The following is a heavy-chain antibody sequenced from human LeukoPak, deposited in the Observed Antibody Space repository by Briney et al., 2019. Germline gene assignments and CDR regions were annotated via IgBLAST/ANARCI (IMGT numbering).Heavy chain of an antibody. CDR3: ARGGVAARLMYGFQNWFDP. CDR1: GETVSSGAFY. J-gene: IGHJ5*02. Sequence: SETLSLTCSVSGETVSSGAFYWSWIRQHPGKGLEWIGNIYSSGCTYYNPTLRSRLTISIDTSNNQFSLKMTSVTAADMAVYYCARGGVAARLMYGFQNWFDPWGQGTLVTVSS. CDR2: IYSSGCT. V-gene: IGHV4-31*03. D-gene: IGHD6-6*01.